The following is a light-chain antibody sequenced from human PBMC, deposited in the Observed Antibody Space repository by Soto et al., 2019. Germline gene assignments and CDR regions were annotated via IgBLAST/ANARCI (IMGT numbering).Light chain of an antibody. Sequence: DIQMTQSPSPLSASVGDRVTITCRASQSISNYLNWYQQKPGQAPNLLIYIASNLHSGVPSRFSGSGSGTDFTLTISSLQPEDFATYYCQPYNNWPLTFGGGTKVESK. J-gene: IGKJ4*01. CDR3: QPYNNWPLT. V-gene: IGKV1-39*01. CDR1: QSISNY. CDR2: IAS.